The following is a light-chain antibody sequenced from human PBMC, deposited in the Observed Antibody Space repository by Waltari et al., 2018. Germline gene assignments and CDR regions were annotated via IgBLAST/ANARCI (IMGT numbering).Light chain of an antibody. Sequence: EIVMTQSPATLSVSPGERATLSCRASQSVTSNLAWYQQKPGKAPRLLIFGASTRAADIPARFSGSGSGTKFTLTISSLQSEDFAVYYCLQYNDWPPWTFGQGTKVEI. CDR1: QSVTSN. V-gene: IGKV3-15*01. J-gene: IGKJ1*01. CDR2: GAS. CDR3: LQYNDWPPWT.